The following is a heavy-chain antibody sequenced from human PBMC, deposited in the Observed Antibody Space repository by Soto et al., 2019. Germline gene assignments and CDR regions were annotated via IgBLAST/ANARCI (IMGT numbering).Heavy chain of an antibody. CDR1: GGSISSYY. CDR2: IYYSGST. J-gene: IGHJ4*02. V-gene: IGHV4-59*08. CDR3: ARHAWSYGSGSYLFDY. Sequence: SETLSLTCTVSGGSISSYYWSWIRQPPGKGLEWIGYIYYSGSTNYNPSLKSRATISVDTSKNQFSLKLSSVTAADTAVYYCARHAWSYGSGSYLFDYWGQGTLVTVSS. D-gene: IGHD3-10*01.